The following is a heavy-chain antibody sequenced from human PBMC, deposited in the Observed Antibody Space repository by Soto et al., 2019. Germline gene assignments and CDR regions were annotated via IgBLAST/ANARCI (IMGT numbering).Heavy chain of an antibody. V-gene: IGHV3-11*01. J-gene: IGHJ3*02. Sequence: QVQLVESGGGLVKPGGSLRLSCAASGFTFSEYYMSWIHQAPGKGLECISYISSSGRIIYYADSVKGRFTISRDNARNSLYLQMNSLRAEDTAVYYSARLGMGSAFDIWGQGTMVTVSS. CDR1: GFTFSEYY. CDR2: ISSSGRII. D-gene: IGHD3-10*01. CDR3: ARLGMGSAFDI.